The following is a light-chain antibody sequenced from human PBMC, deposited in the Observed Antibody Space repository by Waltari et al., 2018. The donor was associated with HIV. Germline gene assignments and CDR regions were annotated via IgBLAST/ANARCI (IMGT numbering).Light chain of an antibody. CDR3: AAWDGSLIGYV. CDR2: RRD. Sequence: QSVLTQSPSASGTPGQRVTIYCSGRSSTVGSKTVTWYQQRPGTAPNLLIYRRDQRPSGVPDRFSGSYAGTSASLAISGLQSEDEADYYCAAWDGSLIGYVFGTGTKVTVL. J-gene: IGLJ1*01. CDR1: SSTVGSKT. V-gene: IGLV1-44*01.